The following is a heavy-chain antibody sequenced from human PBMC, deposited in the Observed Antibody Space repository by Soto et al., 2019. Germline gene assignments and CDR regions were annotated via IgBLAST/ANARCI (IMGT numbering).Heavy chain of an antibody. Sequence: QVQLQESGPGLVKPSQTLSLTCTVSGGSISSGGYYWSWIRQHPGKGLEWIGYIYYSGSTYYNPSLTSRVTISVDTSKNQFSLKLSSVTAADTAVYYCARMRRVEMATISPLGYYYYGMDVWGQGTTVTVSS. CDR2: IYYSGST. CDR1: GGSISSGGYY. J-gene: IGHJ6*02. CDR3: ARMRRVEMATISPLGYYYYGMDV. D-gene: IGHD5-12*01. V-gene: IGHV4-31*03.